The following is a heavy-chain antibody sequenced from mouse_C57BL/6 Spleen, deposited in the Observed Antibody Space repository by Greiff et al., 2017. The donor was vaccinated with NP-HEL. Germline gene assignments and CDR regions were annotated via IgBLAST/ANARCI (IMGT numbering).Heavy chain of an antibody. J-gene: IGHJ3*01. CDR2: INPYNGDT. CDR1: GYSFTGYF. Sequence: DVKLQESGPELVKPGDSVKISCKASGYSFTGYFMNWVMQSHGKSLEWIGRINPYNGDTFYNQKFKGKATLTVDKSSSTAHMELRSLTSEDSAVYYCARKYDYVRFAYWGQGTLVTVSA. D-gene: IGHD2-4*01. CDR3: ARKYDYVRFAY. V-gene: IGHV1-20*01.